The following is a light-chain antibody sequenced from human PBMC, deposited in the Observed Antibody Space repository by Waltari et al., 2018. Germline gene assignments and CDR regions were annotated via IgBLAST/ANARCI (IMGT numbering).Light chain of an antibody. V-gene: IGKV3-15*01. J-gene: IGKJ1*01. CDR3: QQYNNWPPWT. CDR2: GAS. Sequence: EIVMTQSPVTLSVSPGERATLSCRASQSVGSNLAWYQQQPGQAPRLLIYGASTRATGIPARFSGSGSGTEFTLTISSLQSEDFAVYFCQQYNNWPPWTFGQGTKVEV. CDR1: QSVGSN.